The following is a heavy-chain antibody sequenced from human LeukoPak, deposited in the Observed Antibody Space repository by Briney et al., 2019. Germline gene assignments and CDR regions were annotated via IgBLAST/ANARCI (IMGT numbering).Heavy chain of an antibody. Sequence: GGSLRLSCAASGFTVSSNYMSWVRQAPGKGLEWVSVIYSCGSTYYADSVKGRFTISRDNAKNSLYLQMNSLRAEDTAVYYCARDMITYYDSSGSGYWGQGTLVTVSS. CDR3: ARDMITYYDSSGSGY. J-gene: IGHJ4*02. CDR1: GFTVSSNY. CDR2: IYSCGST. D-gene: IGHD3-22*01. V-gene: IGHV3-66*01.